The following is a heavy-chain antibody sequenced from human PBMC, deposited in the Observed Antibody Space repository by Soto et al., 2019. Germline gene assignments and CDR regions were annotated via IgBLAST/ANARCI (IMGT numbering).Heavy chain of an antibody. J-gene: IGHJ1*01. Sequence: SETLSLTCTVSGYSISSGYYWGWIRQPPGKGLEWIGSIYHSGSTYYNPSLKSRVTISVDTSKNQFSLKLSSVTAADTAVYYCAAIRGIEYFQHWGQGTLVTVSS. CDR2: IYHSGST. CDR3: AAIRGIEYFQH. V-gene: IGHV4-38-2*02. CDR1: GYSISSGYY.